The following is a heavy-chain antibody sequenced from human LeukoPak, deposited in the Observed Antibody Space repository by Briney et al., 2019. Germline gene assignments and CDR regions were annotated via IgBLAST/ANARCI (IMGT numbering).Heavy chain of an antibody. J-gene: IGHJ6*04. CDR3: ARGMGYCSGGSCYYYYYGMDV. D-gene: IGHD2-15*01. CDR1: GGSFSGYY. V-gene: IGHV4-34*01. CDR2: INHSGST. Sequence: SETLSLTCAVYGGSFSGYYWSWIRQPPGKGLEWIVEINHSGSTNYNPSLKSRVTISVDTSKNQFSLKLSSVSAADTAVYYCARGMGYCSGGSCYYYYYGMDVWGKGTTVTVSS.